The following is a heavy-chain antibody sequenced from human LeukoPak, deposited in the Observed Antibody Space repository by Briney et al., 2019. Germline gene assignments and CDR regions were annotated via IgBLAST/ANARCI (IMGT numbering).Heavy chain of an antibody. CDR3: ARYRMELRYYFDY. Sequence: SQTLSLTCTVSGGSISSGGYYWSWLRQPPGKGLEWIGYIYHSGSTYYNPSLKSRVTISVDRSKNQFSLKLSSVTAADTAVYYCARYRMELRYYFDYWGQGTLVTVSS. CDR2: IYHSGST. CDR1: GGSISSGGYY. V-gene: IGHV4-30-2*01. D-gene: IGHD1-7*01. J-gene: IGHJ4*02.